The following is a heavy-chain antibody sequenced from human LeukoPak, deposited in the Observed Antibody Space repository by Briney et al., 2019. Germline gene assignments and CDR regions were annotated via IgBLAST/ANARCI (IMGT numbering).Heavy chain of an antibody. D-gene: IGHD5-18*01. Sequence: PGGSLRLSCAASGFTFSSYWMHWVRQGPGKGLVWVSRINSDGSSITYADSVKGRFTISRDNAKNTLYLQMNSLRAEDTAVYYCARGSYGYDYWGQGTLVAVSS. CDR2: INSDGSSI. CDR3: ARGSYGYDY. V-gene: IGHV3-74*01. CDR1: GFTFSSYW. J-gene: IGHJ4*02.